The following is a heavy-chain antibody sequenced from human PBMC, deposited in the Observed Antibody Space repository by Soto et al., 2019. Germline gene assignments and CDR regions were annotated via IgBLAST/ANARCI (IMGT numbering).Heavy chain of an antibody. CDR2: ISGSDGKT. CDR1: GFSFSSYA. D-gene: IGHD2-15*01. J-gene: IGHJ4*02. CDR3: TRWSYLDY. Sequence: GGSLRLSCAASGFSFSSYAMSWLRQAPGKGLEWVSTISGSDGKTFYADSVKGRFSISRDTSDNMLYLHMNSLREDDTAVYYCTRWSYLDYWGQGARVTVSS. V-gene: IGHV3-23*01.